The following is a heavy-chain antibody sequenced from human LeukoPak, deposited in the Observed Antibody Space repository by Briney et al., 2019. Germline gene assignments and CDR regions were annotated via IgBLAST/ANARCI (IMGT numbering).Heavy chain of an antibody. CDR2: ISYSGST. V-gene: IGHV4-38-2*02. CDR1: GYSISSGYY. D-gene: IGHD4-11*01. Sequence: PSETLSLTCTVSGYSISSGYYWGWIRQPPGKGLEWIGTISYSGSTYYNPSLKSRVTISVDTSKNQFSLKLSSVTAADTAVYYCARVSSTVTTIDYWGQGTLVTVSS. J-gene: IGHJ4*02. CDR3: ARVSSTVTTIDY.